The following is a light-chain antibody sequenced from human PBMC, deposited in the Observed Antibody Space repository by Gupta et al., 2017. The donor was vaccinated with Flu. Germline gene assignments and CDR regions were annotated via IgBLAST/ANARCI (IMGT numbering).Light chain of an antibody. CDR1: QPILYSSNSKNC. CDR2: WAS. J-gene: IGKJ2*01. CDR3: QQFCSTPYT. Sequence: DIVMTQSPDLLVVSLGERAAINCMSSQPILYSSNSKNCLAWYQLKPGQPPNLLIYWASIRESGVPDRFSGSGSGTSFTLTIGSLQAEDVAVYYWQQFCSTPYTFGQGTKVEIK. V-gene: IGKV4-1*01.